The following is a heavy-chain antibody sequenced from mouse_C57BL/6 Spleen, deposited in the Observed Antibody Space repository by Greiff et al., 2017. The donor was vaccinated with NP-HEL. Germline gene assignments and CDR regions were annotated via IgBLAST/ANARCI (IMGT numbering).Heavy chain of an antibody. CDR1: GFSLSTFGMG. CDR3: ARIEDYYGKKGYYFDY. D-gene: IGHD1-1*01. V-gene: IGHV8-8*01. J-gene: IGHJ2*01. CDR2: IWWDDDK. Sequence: QVTLKVCGPGILQPSQTLSLTCSFSGFSLSTFGMGVGWIRQPSGKGLEWLAHIWWDDDKYYNPALKSRLTISKDTSKNQVFLKIANVDTADTATYYCARIEDYYGKKGYYFDYWGQGTTLTVSS.